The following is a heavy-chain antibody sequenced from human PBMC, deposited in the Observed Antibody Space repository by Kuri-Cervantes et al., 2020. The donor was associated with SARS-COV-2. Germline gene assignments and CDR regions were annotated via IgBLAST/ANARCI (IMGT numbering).Heavy chain of an antibody. J-gene: IGHJ6*02. CDR2: ISGSGGST. CDR3: AKGDYCSSTSCYSYYYYYGMDV. V-gene: IGHV3-23*01. D-gene: IGHD2-2*01. Sequence: LSLTRAASGFTFSSHAMRWVRQAPGKGLEWVSAISGSGGSTYYADSVKGRLTISRDNSKNTLYLQMNSLRAEDTAVYYCAKGDYCSSTSCYSYYYYYGMDVRGQGTTVTVSS. CDR1: GFTFSSHA.